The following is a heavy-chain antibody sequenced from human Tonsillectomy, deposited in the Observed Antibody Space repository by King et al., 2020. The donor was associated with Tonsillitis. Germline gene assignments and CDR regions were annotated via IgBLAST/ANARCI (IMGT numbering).Heavy chain of an antibody. D-gene: IGHD2-8*01. V-gene: IGHV4-59*01. CDR1: GDSLSNYY. CDR3: AREWSAFDF. J-gene: IGHJ4*02. CDR2: ISYTGST. Sequence: VQLQESGPGLVKPSETLSLTCTVSGDSLSNYYWHWIRQPPGKGLEWIGFISYTGSTNYNPSLKSRVTISVDMSRNQFSLELTSVTAADTAVYYCAREWSAFDFWGQGTLVTVSS.